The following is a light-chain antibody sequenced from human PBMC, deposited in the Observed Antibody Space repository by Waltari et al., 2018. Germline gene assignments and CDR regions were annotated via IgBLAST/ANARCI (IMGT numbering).Light chain of an antibody. V-gene: IGKV3-15*01. Sequence: EIVMTQSPATLSVFPGEIATLSCRASQSIRSNLAWYQHKPGPAPRLLIYGAPTRANGIPARFSGSGSGTEFTLTISSLQSEDFAVYFCQQYDNWLGTFGQGTKVEIK. CDR3: QQYDNWLGT. CDR2: GAP. J-gene: IGKJ1*01. CDR1: QSIRSN.